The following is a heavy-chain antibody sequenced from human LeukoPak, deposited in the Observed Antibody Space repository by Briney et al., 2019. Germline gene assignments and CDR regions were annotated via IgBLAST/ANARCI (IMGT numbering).Heavy chain of an antibody. D-gene: IGHD3-22*01. Sequence: PGGSLRLSCAASGFTFSSYGMHWVRQAPGKGLEWVAVIWYDGSNKYYADSVKGRFTISRDNSKNTLYLQMNSLRAEDTAVHYCARDLSGGAYYDSSGYYWLWGQGTLVTVSS. CDR3: ARDLSGGAYYDSSGYYWL. J-gene: IGHJ4*02. CDR1: GFTFSSYG. CDR2: IWYDGSNK. V-gene: IGHV3-33*01.